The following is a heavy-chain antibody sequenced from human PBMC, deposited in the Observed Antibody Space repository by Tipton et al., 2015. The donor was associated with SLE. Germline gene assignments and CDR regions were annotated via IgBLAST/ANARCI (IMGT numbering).Heavy chain of an antibody. D-gene: IGHD3-10*01. CDR3: ASRRDGRGTWFDP. J-gene: IGHJ5*02. CDR2: MYYTGST. V-gene: IGHV4-39*07. CDR1: GGSISSYY. Sequence: LRLSCTVSGGSISSYYWGWIRQPPGKGLEWIGNMYYTGSTYYNPSLKGRVTISVDTSKNQFSLKLSSVTAADTAVYYCASRRDGRGTWFDPWGQGTLVTVSS.